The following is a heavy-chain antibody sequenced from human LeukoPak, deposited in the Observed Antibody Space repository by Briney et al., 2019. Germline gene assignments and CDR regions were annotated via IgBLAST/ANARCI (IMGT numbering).Heavy chain of an antibody. J-gene: IGHJ6*03. V-gene: IGHV1-2*02. CDR3: AKGSSSWKNYYYYYYMDV. CDR2: INPNSGGT. Sequence: GASMKVSCKASGYTFTGYYMHWVRQAPGEGLEWMGWINPNSGGTNYAQKFQGRVTMTGDTSISTAYMELSRLRSDDTAVYYCAKGSSSWKNYYYYYYMDVWGKGTTVTISS. CDR1: GYTFTGYY. D-gene: IGHD6-13*01.